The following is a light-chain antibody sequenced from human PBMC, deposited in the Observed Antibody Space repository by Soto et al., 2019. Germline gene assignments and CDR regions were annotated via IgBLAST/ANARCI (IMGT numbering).Light chain of an antibody. V-gene: IGKV1-12*01. CDR2: AAS. Sequence: DIQMTQSPSSVSASVGDRVTITCRASQDISGWLGWYLQKPGKAPELLVYAASNLQSGFPSRFSGSGSGTHFTLTINSPQPGDSATYYCHQAKSHATVGQGTRLEIK. CDR3: HQAKSHAT. J-gene: IGKJ5*01. CDR1: QDISGW.